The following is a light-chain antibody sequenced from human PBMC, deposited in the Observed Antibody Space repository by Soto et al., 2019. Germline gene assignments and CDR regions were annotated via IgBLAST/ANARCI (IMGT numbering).Light chain of an antibody. V-gene: IGLV2-11*01. Sequence: QSALTQPRSVSGSPGQSVTISCTGTSSNVGGYKYVSWYQHHPGRAPKLMIYSVTRRPSGVPDRFSGSKSGNTASLTISGLQAEDEADYYCCSYAGNYIHVVFGGGTKLTVL. CDR2: SVT. J-gene: IGLJ2*01. CDR1: SSNVGGYKY. CDR3: CSYAGNYIHVV.